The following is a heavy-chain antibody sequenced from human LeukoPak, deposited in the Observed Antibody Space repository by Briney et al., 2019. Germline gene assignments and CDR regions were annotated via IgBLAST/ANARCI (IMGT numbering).Heavy chain of an antibody. D-gene: IGHD6-19*01. CDR3: AREMQWLGAENWFDP. J-gene: IGHJ5*02. Sequence: GGSLRLSCAASGFTFSSYWMSWVRQAPGKGLEWVANIKQDGSEKYYVDSVKGRFTISRDNAKNSPYLQMNSLRAEDTAVYYCAREMQWLGAENWFDPWGQGTLVTVSS. CDR2: IKQDGSEK. V-gene: IGHV3-7*01. CDR1: GFTFSSYW.